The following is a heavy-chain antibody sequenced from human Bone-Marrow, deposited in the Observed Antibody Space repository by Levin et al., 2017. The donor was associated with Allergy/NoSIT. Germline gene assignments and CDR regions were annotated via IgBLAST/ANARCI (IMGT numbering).Heavy chain of an antibody. Sequence: SQTLSLTCIVSGDSISSGDFYWSWIRQPPGKGLEWIGYIFYTGNTYSNPSLKSRVTISVDTSKNQFSLELRSVTAADPAVYYCARGQSIVAARPDWFDPWGQGTLVTVSS. CDR3: ARGQSIVAARPDWFDP. V-gene: IGHV4-30-4*01. D-gene: IGHD6-6*01. CDR2: IFYTGNT. J-gene: IGHJ5*02. CDR1: GDSISSGDFY.